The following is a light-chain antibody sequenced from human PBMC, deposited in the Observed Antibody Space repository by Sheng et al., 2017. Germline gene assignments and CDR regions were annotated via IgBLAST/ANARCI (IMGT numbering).Light chain of an antibody. CDR3: QQYDNLPSYS. Sequence: DIQMTQSPSSLSASVGDRVTITCQASQDISNYLNWYQQKPGHAPTLLIYDASNLETGVSSRFSGSGSGTDFTLTINSLQPEDLGTYFCQQYDNLPSYSFGQGTKLEIK. V-gene: IGKV1-33*01. CDR2: DAS. J-gene: IGKJ2*03. CDR1: QDISNY.